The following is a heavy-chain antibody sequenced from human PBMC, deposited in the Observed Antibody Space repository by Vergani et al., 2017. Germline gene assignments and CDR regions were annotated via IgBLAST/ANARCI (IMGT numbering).Heavy chain of an antibody. J-gene: IGHJ3*02. V-gene: IGHV3-9*01. CDR2: ISWNSGSR. Sequence: EVQLVESGGGLAQPGRSLRLSCAVSGFTFDDYAMHWVRQGPGKGLEWVSSISWNSGSRVYADSVKGRFTISRDRAKKSLYLQMNSLRAEDTALYYCVKDFVRIGYCIRSNWISAFHMWGQGTMVSISS. CDR1: GFTFDDYA. CDR3: VKDFVRIGYCIRSNWISAFHM. D-gene: IGHD2-2*01.